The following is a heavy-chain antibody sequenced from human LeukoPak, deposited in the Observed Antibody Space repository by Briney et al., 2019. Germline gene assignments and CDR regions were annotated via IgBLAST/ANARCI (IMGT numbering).Heavy chain of an antibody. CDR2: INPNSGGT. Sequence: ASVKVSCKASGYTFTGYYMHWVRQAPGQGLERMGRINPNSGGTNYAQKFQGRVTMTRDTSISTAYMELSRLRSDDTAVYYCFRTYYYDSSGLDYWGQGTLVTVSS. D-gene: IGHD3-22*01. CDR3: FRTYYYDSSGLDY. J-gene: IGHJ4*02. V-gene: IGHV1-2*06. CDR1: GYTFTGYY.